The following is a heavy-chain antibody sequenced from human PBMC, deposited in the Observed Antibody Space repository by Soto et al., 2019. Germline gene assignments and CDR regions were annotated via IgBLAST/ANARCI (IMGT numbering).Heavy chain of an antibody. D-gene: IGHD3-22*01. CDR1: GFTFSSYA. J-gene: IGHJ4*02. CDR2: VYGSGDTT. V-gene: IGHV3-23*01. Sequence: GGSLRLSCAASGFTFSSYAMSWVRQAPGKGLEWVSAVYGSGDTTKYADSVKGRFTISRDNSKNTLDLQMNSLRAEDTAVYYCARDTSRAGYYDSSTLDYWGQGTLVTVSS. CDR3: ARDTSRAGYYDSSTLDY.